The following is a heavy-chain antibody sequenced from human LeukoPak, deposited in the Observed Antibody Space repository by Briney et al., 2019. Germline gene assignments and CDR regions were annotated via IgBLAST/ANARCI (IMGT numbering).Heavy chain of an antibody. CDR1: GFTFSSYG. CDR2: IWYDGSNK. J-gene: IGHJ4*02. D-gene: IGHD1-20*01. Sequence: GGSLRLSCAASGFTFSSYGMHWVRQAPGKGLEWVAVIWYDGSNKYYADSVKGRFTTSRDNSKNTPYLQMNSLRAEDTAVYYCARGYNWNDDRWYYFDYWGQGTLVTVSS. V-gene: IGHV3-33*01. CDR3: ARGYNWNDDRWYYFDY.